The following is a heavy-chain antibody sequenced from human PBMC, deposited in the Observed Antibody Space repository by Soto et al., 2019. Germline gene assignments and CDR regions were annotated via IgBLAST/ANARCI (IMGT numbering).Heavy chain of an antibody. CDR3: ARASNKYSYGSSYYYYGTDV. Sequence: SETLSLTCTVSGGSISSGGYYWSWIRQHPGKGLEWIGYIYQSGTTYYNPTLKSRVTISLDTSKNQFSLKLNSVSAADTAVYYFARASNKYSYGSSYYYYGTDVWGQGTTVTVSS. CDR1: GGSISSGGYY. J-gene: IGHJ6*02. V-gene: IGHV4-31*03. D-gene: IGHD5-18*01. CDR2: IYQSGTT.